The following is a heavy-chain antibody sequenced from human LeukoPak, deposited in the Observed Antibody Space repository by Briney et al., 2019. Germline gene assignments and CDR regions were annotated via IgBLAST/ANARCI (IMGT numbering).Heavy chain of an antibody. CDR2: ISWNSGSI. Sequence: GRSLRLSCAASRFTFDDYAMHWVRQAPGKGLEWVSGISWNSGSIGYADSVKGRFTISRDNAKNSLYLQMNSLRAEDMALYYCAKDIRYYYDSSGYYDYWGQGTLVTVSS. J-gene: IGHJ4*02. V-gene: IGHV3-9*03. CDR1: RFTFDDYA. CDR3: AKDIRYYYDSSGYYDY. D-gene: IGHD3-22*01.